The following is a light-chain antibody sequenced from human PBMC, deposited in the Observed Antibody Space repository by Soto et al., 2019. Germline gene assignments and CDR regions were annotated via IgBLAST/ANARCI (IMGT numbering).Light chain of an antibody. CDR2: DAS. CDR3: QQRSNWPPLT. J-gene: IGKJ5*01. Sequence: EIVLTQSPDTLSLAPGERATLSCRASQSISNYLAWYQQKPGQAPRLLIYDASNRATGIPARFSGSGSGTDFTLTISSLEPEDFAVYYCQQRSNWPPLTLGQGTRLETK. CDR1: QSISNY. V-gene: IGKV3-11*01.